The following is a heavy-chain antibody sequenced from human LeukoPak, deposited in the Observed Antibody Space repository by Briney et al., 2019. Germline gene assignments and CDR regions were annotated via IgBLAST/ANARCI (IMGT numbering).Heavy chain of an antibody. CDR2: INLEGSQN. CDR3: AAWGESSSNY. D-gene: IGHD3-16*01. Sequence: GGSLRLSCAASGFRFSNYWMNWVRQAPEKGLEWVANINLEGSQNRYVDSVNGRFTVSRDNARNSLYLDMDSLTADDSAIYYCAAWGESSSNYWGQGILVTVSS. CDR1: GFRFSNYW. J-gene: IGHJ4*02. V-gene: IGHV3-7*01.